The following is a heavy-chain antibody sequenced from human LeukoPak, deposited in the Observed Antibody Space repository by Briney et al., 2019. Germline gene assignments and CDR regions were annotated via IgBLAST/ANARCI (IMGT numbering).Heavy chain of an antibody. CDR1: GFTLSSHS. CDR3: AXDFRGIVVAGFDY. V-gene: IGHV3-21*01. CDR2: ISSXSSYX. Sequence: PGGSLRLFCAASGFTLSSHSMNWVRQAPGKXXXXXXXISSXSSYXXXXXXXXXXXXXSXXNAKNSLYLXMNRLRVEDTAVYYCAXDFRGIVVAGFDYWGQGTLVTVSS. J-gene: IGHJ4*02. D-gene: IGHD6-19*01.